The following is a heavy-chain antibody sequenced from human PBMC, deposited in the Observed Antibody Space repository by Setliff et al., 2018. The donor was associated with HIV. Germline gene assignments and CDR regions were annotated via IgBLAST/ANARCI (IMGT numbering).Heavy chain of an antibody. V-gene: IGHV4-39*01. CDR1: GGSISRNNYY. J-gene: IGHJ3*02. D-gene: IGHD1-26*01. CDR2: ISSSGST. CDR3: ARQGIVGVARAFDI. Sequence: NPSETLSLTCTVSGGSISRNNYYWGWIRQPPGKGLEWIGSISSSGSTTYHPSLRSRVTVSAATSKNQFSLRLSSVTAADTAVYYCARQGIVGVARAFDIWGQGTKVTVSS.